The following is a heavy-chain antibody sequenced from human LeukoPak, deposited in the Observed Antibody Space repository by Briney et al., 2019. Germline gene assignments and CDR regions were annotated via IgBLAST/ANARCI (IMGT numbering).Heavy chain of an antibody. Sequence: GGSLRLSCAVSGFTFSSYSMRWVRQAPGKGLEWISYISGSSTITYYADSVKGRFTISRDNAKKSLYLELNSLRDDDTAVYYCAREPRYCRGGSGLRFDYWGQGTLVSVSS. V-gene: IGHV3-48*02. CDR3: AREPRYCRGGSGLRFDY. CDR2: ISGSSTIT. J-gene: IGHJ4*02. CDR1: GFTFSSYS. D-gene: IGHD2-15*01.